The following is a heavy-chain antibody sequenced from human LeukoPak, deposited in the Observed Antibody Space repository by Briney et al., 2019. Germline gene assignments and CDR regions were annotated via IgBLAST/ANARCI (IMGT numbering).Heavy chain of an antibody. V-gene: IGHV3-23*01. D-gene: IGHD5/OR15-5a*01. CDR1: GFTFSSYA. Sequence: GGSLRLSCAASGFTFSSYAMSWVRQAPGKGLEWVSAISGSGGSTYYADSVKGRFTISRDNSKNTLYLQMNSLRTDDTAVYYCAKDGYSVYDRFDYWGQGTLVTVSS. CDR2: ISGSGGST. J-gene: IGHJ4*02. CDR3: AKDGYSVYDRFDY.